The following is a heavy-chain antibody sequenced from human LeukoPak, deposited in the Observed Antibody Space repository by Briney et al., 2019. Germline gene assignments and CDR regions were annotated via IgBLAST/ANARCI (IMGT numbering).Heavy chain of an antibody. V-gene: IGHV1-2*06. Sequence: GASVKVSCKASGYTFTGYYMHWVRQAPGQGLEWMGRINPNSGGTNYAQKFQGRVTMTRDTSISTAYMELSRLRSDDTAVYYCAREAPLGYCSSTSCYPVGWFDPWGQGTLVTVSS. CDR1: GYTFTGYY. D-gene: IGHD2-2*01. CDR2: INPNSGGT. CDR3: AREAPLGYCSSTSCYPVGWFDP. J-gene: IGHJ5*02.